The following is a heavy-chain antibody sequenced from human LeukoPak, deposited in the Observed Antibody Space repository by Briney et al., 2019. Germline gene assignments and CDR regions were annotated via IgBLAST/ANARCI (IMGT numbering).Heavy chain of an antibody. CDR3: ARSIQLWDYYFDY. J-gene: IGHJ4*02. CDR2: IYYSGST. D-gene: IGHD5-18*01. V-gene: IGHV4-59*08. Sequence: PSETLSLTCTVSGGSISSYYWSWIWQPPGKGLEWIGYIYYSGSTNYNPSLKSRVTISVDTSKNQFSLKLSSVTAADTAVYYCARSIQLWDYYFDYWAREPWSPSPQ. CDR1: GGSISSYY.